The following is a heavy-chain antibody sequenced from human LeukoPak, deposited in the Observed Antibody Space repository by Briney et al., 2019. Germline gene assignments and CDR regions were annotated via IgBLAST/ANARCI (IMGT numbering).Heavy chain of an antibody. D-gene: IGHD2-2*03. CDR2: ISAYNGNT. CDR1: GYTFTSYG. CDR3: ARVEAFGYCSSTSCYPFDY. J-gene: IGHJ4*02. Sequence: ASVKVSCKASGYTFTSYGISWVRQAPGQGLEWMGWISAYNGNTDYAQKLQGRVTMTTDASTSTAYMELRSLRSDDTAVYYCARVEAFGYCSSTSCYPFDYWGQGTLVTVSS. V-gene: IGHV1-18*01.